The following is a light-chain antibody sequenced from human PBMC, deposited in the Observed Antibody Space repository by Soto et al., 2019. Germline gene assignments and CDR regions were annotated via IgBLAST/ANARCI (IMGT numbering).Light chain of an antibody. Sequence: QAVVTQPPSVSGAPGQRVTISCTGSSSNIGAGYDVHWYQQLPGTAPKLLIYGNSNRPSGVPDRFSGSKSGTSASLAITGLQAEDEADYYRQSYDSSLSGKWVFGGGTKLTVL. V-gene: IGLV1-40*01. CDR1: SSNIGAGYD. CDR2: GNS. CDR3: QSYDSSLSGKWV. J-gene: IGLJ3*02.